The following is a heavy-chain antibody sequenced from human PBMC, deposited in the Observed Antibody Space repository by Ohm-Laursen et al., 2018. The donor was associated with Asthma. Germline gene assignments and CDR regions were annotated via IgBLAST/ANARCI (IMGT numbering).Heavy chain of an antibody. CDR2: IFYSGGT. V-gene: IGHV4-59*01. CDR1: GDSISDSY. Sequence: TLSLTCTVSGDSISDSYWSWIRQPPGKGLEWIGYIFYSGGTNYNPSLKSRVTISLDTSKNQFSLQLNSVTNADTAVYYCASANFVSRNVDYWGQGTLVTVSS. D-gene: IGHD1-1*01. CDR3: ASANFVSRNVDY. J-gene: IGHJ4*02.